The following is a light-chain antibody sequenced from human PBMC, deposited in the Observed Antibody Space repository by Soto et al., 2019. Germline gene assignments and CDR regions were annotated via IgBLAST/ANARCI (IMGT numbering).Light chain of an antibody. J-gene: IGKJ1*01. CDR1: QSVSSSY. Sequence: ESVLTQSPGTLSLSPGEKATLSCRASQSVSSSYLAWYQQKPGQAPRLLIYGASSRATGIPDWFSGSGSGIEFALTVSRLEPEDFAVYYCQQFCSSSWTFGQGTKVEIK. V-gene: IGKV3-20*01. CDR2: GAS. CDR3: QQFCSSSWT.